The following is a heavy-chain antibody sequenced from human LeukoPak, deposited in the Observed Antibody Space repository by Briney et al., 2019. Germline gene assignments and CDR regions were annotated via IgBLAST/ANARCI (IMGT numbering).Heavy chain of an antibody. D-gene: IGHD3-16*01. CDR3: ARFRGSSAFDI. J-gene: IGHJ3*02. Sequence: GGSLRLSCAASGFTVSSNYMSWVRQAPGKGLEWVSVIYSGGSTYYADSVKGRFTISRDNSKNTLYLQMSRLRAEETAVYYCARFRGSSAFDIWGQGTMVTVSS. V-gene: IGHV3-66*01. CDR2: IYSGGST. CDR1: GFTVSSNY.